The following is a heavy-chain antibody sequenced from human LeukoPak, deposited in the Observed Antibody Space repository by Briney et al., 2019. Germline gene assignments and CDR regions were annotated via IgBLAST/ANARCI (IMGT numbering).Heavy chain of an antibody. V-gene: IGHV4-59*05. J-gene: IGHJ4*02. CDR2: IYYSGST. CDR1: GGSISSYY. Sequence: SETLSLTCTVSGGSISSYYWSWIRQPPGKGLEWIGSIYYSGSTYYNPSLKSRVTISVDTSKNQFSLRLSSVTAADTAVYYCASVDTNTGHDYWGQGTLVTVSS. CDR3: ASVDTNTGHDY. D-gene: IGHD5-18*01.